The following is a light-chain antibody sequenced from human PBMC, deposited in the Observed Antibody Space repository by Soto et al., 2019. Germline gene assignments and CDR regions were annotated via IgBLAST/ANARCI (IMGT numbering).Light chain of an antibody. CDR1: SSNIGAGYD. CDR3: LSFASSLSVV. V-gene: IGLV1-40*01. CDR2: GNT. J-gene: IGLJ2*01. Sequence: QSVLTQPPSVSGAPGQRVTISCTGSSSNIGAGYDVHWYQQLPGRAPKLLIYGNTNRPSGVPDRFSGSKSGTSASLAITGLQAEDEADYYCLSFASSLSVVFGGVTKLTVL.